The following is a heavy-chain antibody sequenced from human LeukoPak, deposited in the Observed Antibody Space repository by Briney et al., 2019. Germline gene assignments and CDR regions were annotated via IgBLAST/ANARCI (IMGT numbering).Heavy chain of an antibody. CDR3: ARVVQIEGSPSYFDY. CDR2: IKQDGSEK. J-gene: IGHJ4*02. V-gene: IGHV3-7*03. D-gene: IGHD1-26*01. Sequence: GGSLRLCSAASGFTFSSYWMSWVRQAPGKGLEWVANIKQDGSEKYYVDSVKGRFTISRDNAKNSLYLQMNSLRAEDTAVYCCARVVQIEGSPSYFDYWGQGTLVTVSS. CDR1: GFTFSSYW.